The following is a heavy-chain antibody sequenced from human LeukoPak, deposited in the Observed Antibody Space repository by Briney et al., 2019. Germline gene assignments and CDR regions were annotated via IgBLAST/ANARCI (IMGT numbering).Heavy chain of an antibody. D-gene: IGHD1-1*01. CDR2: ISQDGRTK. V-gene: IGHV3-7*01. Sequence: PGGSLRLSCAASVFTFTTYYMTWVRQAPGKGLEWLANISQDGRTKYYVDSVEGRFAISRDNAINSVFLQMNSVRAEDTAVYYCARENWSNDYWGQGTLVTVSS. J-gene: IGHJ4*02. CDR3: ARENWSNDY. CDR1: VFTFTTYY.